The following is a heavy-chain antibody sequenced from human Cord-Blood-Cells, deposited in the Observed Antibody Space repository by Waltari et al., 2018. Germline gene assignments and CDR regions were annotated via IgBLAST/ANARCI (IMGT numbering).Heavy chain of an antibody. CDR2: INHSGST. CDR1: GGSFSGYY. D-gene: IGHD3-9*01. Sequence: QVQLPQWGAGLLKPSETLSLTCAVYGGSFSGYYGSWIRQPPGKGLEWIGEINHSGSTNYNPSLKSRVTISVDTSKNQFSLKLSSVTAADTAVYYCARGTDWADYWGQGTLVTVSS. V-gene: IGHV4-34*01. CDR3: ARGTDWADY. J-gene: IGHJ4*02.